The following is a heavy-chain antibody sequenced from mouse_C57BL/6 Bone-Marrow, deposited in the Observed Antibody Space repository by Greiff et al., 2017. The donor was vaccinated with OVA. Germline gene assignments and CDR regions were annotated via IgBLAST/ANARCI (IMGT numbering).Heavy chain of an antibody. CDR2: IYPRSGNT. Sequence: VQLQQSGAELARPGASVKLSCKASGYTFTSYGISWVKQRTGQGLEWIGEIYPRSGNTYYNEKFKGKATLTADKSSSTVYMELRSLTSEDSAVYFCAREGYSNRFDYWGQGTTLTVSS. V-gene: IGHV1-81*01. CDR3: AREGYSNRFDY. D-gene: IGHD2-5*01. CDR1: GYTFTSYG. J-gene: IGHJ2*01.